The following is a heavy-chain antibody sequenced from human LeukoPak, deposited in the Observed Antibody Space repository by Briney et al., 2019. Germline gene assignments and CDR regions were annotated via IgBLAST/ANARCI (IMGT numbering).Heavy chain of an antibody. CDR2: INHSGST. J-gene: IGHJ6*03. V-gene: IGHV4-34*01. CDR3: ARRPIAARLSRSYYYMDV. D-gene: IGHD6-6*01. Sequence: SETLSLTCAVYGGSFSGYYWSWIRQPPGKGLEWIGEINHSGSTNYNPSLKSRVTISVDTSKNQFSLKLSSVTAADTAMYYCARRPIAARLSRSYYYMDVWGKGTTVTVSS. CDR1: GGSFSGYY.